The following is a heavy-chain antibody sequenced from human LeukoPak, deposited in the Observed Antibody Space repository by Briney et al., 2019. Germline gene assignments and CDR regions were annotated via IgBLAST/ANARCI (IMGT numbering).Heavy chain of an antibody. V-gene: IGHV4-39*07. CDR3: TRSDGSSWFDY. D-gene: IGHD5-24*01. CDR2: IHHSGST. CDR1: DGSISSSSYY. Sequence: SQTLSLTCTVSDGSISSSSYYWGWIRQPPGKGLECLGNIHHSGSTYYNPSLKSRVTISLDTSKKQFSLKLNSVTAADTAVYYCTRSDGSSWFDYWGQGTLVTVSS. J-gene: IGHJ5*01.